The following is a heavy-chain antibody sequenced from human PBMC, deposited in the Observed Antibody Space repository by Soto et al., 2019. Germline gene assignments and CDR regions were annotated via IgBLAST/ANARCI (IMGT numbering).Heavy chain of an antibody. CDR2: ISAYNGNT. CDR1: GYTFSSYG. V-gene: IGHV1-18*01. J-gene: IGHJ5*02. D-gene: IGHD3-22*01. Sequence: QVQLVQSGAEVKKPGASVKVSCKASGYTFSSYGISWVRQAPGQGLEWMGWISAYNGNTKYAQKVQGRVTMTKDTSTSTAYMELRSLRSDDTAVYYCARDDYYDSSGYYYHWGQGTLVTVSS. CDR3: ARDDYYDSSGYYYH.